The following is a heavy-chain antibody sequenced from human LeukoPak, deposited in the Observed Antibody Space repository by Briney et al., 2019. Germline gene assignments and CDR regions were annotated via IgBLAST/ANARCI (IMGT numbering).Heavy chain of an antibody. CDR3: ARDLEDSSPFGAFDM. J-gene: IGHJ3*02. CDR1: GFTFYTYG. Sequence: PGRSLRLSCAASGFTFYTYGMHWVRQAPGKGLEWVAAIWFDGIKKYYADSVEGRLTISKDNSKNTLYLQMNSLRAEDTAVYYCARDLEDSSPFGAFDMWGQGTMVTVFS. D-gene: IGHD3-22*01. V-gene: IGHV3-33*08. CDR2: IWFDGIKK.